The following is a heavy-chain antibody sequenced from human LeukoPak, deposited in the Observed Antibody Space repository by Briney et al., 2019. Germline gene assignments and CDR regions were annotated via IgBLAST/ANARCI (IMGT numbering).Heavy chain of an antibody. CDR3: ARGGPYSSSSWDY. J-gene: IGHJ4*02. CDR1: GFTFSSYW. CDR2: SNNDGRST. Sequence: GGSLRLSCAASGFTFSSYWMHWVRQAPGKGRVGVSGSNNDGRSTRYADSVKGRFTISRDNAKNTLYLQMNSLRAEDTAVYYCARGGPYSSSSWDYWGQGTLVTVSS. D-gene: IGHD6-13*01. V-gene: IGHV3-74*01.